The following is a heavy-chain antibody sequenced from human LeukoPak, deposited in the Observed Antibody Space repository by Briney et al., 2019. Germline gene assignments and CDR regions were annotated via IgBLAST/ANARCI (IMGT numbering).Heavy chain of an antibody. Sequence: GGSLRLSCAASGFTFGSYGMHWVRQAPGKGLEWVAVIWYDGSNKYYADSVKGRFTISRDNSKNTLYLQMNSLRAEDTAVYYCARDFHYYDSSGPPGIWGQGTMVTVSS. CDR1: GFTFGSYG. CDR3: ARDFHYYDSSGPPGI. D-gene: IGHD3-22*01. CDR2: IWYDGSNK. V-gene: IGHV3-33*01. J-gene: IGHJ3*02.